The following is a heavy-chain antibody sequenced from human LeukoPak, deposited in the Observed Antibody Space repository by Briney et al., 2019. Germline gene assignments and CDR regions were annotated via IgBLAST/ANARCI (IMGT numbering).Heavy chain of an antibody. CDR3: ARHSNWFDP. V-gene: IGHV4-39*07. CDR1: GGSISSSSYY. CDR2: IYYSGST. J-gene: IGHJ5*02. Sequence: SETLSLTCTVSGGSISSSSYYWGWIRQPPGKGLEWIGSIYYSGSTYYNPSLKSRVTISVDTSKNQFSLKLSSVTAADTAVYYCARHSNWFDPWGQGTLVTVSS.